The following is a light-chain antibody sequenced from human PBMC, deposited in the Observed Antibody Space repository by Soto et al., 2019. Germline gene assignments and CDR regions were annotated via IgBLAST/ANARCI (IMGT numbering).Light chain of an antibody. CDR1: SRDVGSYDL. CDR2: EGT. J-gene: IGLJ1*01. CDR3: CSYAGSTTYV. Sequence: SALTQPASVSGSPGRSITISCTGTSRDVGSYDLVSWYQHHPGKAPKLMIYEGTKRPSGVSNRFSGSKSGNTASLAISGLQAEDEADYYCCSYAGSTTYVFGTGTKVTVL. V-gene: IGLV2-23*01.